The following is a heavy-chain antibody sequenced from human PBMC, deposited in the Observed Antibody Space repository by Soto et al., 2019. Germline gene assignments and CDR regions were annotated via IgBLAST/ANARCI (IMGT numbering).Heavy chain of an antibody. CDR2: IYHSGST. Sequence: SETLSLTCAVSGGSISSSNWWSWVRQPPGKGLEWIGEIYHSGSTNYNPSLKSRVTISVDKSKNQFSLKLSSVTAADTAVYYCASRHYYVSSGYSWGQGTLVTVSS. V-gene: IGHV4-4*02. CDR1: GGSISSSNW. J-gene: IGHJ4*02. CDR3: ASRHYYVSSGYS. D-gene: IGHD3-22*01.